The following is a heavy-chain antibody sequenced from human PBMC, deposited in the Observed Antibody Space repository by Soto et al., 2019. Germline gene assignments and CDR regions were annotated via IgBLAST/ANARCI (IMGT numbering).Heavy chain of an antibody. J-gene: IGHJ3*02. CDR3: ANYGADDAFDI. CDR1: GFTFSNAW. CDR2: ISGSGGST. V-gene: IGHV3-23*01. Sequence: GGSLRLSCAASGFTFSNAWMNWVRQAPGKGLEWVSAISGSGGSTYYADSVKGRFTISRDNSKNTLYPQMNSLRAEDTAVYYCANYGADDAFDIWGQGTMVTVSS. D-gene: IGHD4-17*01.